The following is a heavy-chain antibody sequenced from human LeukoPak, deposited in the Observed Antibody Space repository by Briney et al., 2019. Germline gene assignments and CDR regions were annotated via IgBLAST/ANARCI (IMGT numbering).Heavy chain of an antibody. CDR3: ARVDYYDSSGYYYGLFGY. CDR1: GFTFSSYE. D-gene: IGHD3-22*01. J-gene: IGHJ4*02. Sequence: GGSLRLSCAASGFTFSSYEMNWVRQAPGKGLEWGSYISSSGSTIYYADSVKGRFTISRDNAKNSLYLQMNSLRAEDTAVYYCARVDYYDSSGYYYGLFGYWGQGTLVTVSS. CDR2: ISSSGSTI. V-gene: IGHV3-48*03.